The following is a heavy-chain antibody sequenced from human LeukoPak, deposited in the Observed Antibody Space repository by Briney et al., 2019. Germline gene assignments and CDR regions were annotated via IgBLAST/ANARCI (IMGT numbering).Heavy chain of an antibody. D-gene: IGHD3-3*01. J-gene: IGHJ3*02. V-gene: IGHV4-38-2*01. Sequence: SETLSLTCAVSGYSISSGYYWGWIRQPPGKGLEWIGSIYHSGSTYYNPSLKSRVTISVDTSKNQFSLKLSSVTAADTAVYYCARVYYDFWSGYSLIAFDIWGQGTMVTVSS. CDR3: ARVYYDFWSGYSLIAFDI. CDR1: GYSISSGYY. CDR2: IYHSGST.